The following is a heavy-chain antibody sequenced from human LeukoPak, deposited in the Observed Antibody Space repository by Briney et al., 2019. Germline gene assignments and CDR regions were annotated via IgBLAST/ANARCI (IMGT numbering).Heavy chain of an antibody. CDR2: IYTSGST. CDR1: GGSFSSGNYY. Sequence: SETLSLTCTVSGGSFSSGNYYWSWVRQPAGKGLEWIGRIYTSGSTDYNPSLKSRVTISADTSKNQFSLKLSSVTAADTAVYYCARWRGGTFLDYFDYWGQGTLVTVSS. CDR3: ARWRGGTFLDYFDY. D-gene: IGHD1-26*01. V-gene: IGHV4-61*02. J-gene: IGHJ4*02.